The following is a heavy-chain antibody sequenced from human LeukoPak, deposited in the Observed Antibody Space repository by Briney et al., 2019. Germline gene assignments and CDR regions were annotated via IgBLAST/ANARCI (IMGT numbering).Heavy chain of an antibody. CDR2: ISSNGGST. CDR3: ARAYNSGWTFDY. Sequence: PGGSLGLSCAASGFTFSTYAMHWVRQAPGKGLEYVSAISSNGGSTYYASSVKGRFTISRDNSKNTLYLQMGSLRAEDMAVYYCARAYNSGWTFDYWGQGTLVTVSS. CDR1: GFTFSTYA. V-gene: IGHV3-64*01. J-gene: IGHJ4*02. D-gene: IGHD6-19*01.